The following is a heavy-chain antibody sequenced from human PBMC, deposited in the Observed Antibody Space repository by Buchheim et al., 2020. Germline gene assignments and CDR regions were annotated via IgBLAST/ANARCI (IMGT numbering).Heavy chain of an antibody. J-gene: IGHJ4*02. D-gene: IGHD3-22*01. V-gene: IGHV4-34*01. CDR3: ARGRRRYNYYDSSGYSLDY. Sequence: QVQLQQWGAGLLKPSETLSLTCAVYGGSFSGYYWSWIRQPPGKGLEWIGEINHSGSTNYNPSLKSRVTISVDTSKNQFSLKLSSVTAADTAVYYCARGRRRYNYYDSSGYSLDYWGQGTL. CDR2: INHSGST. CDR1: GGSFSGYY.